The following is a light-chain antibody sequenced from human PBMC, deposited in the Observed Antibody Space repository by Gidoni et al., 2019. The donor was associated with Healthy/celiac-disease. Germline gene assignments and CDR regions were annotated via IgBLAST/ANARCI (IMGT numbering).Light chain of an antibody. J-gene: IGLJ2*01. CDR3: QVWDSSTVV. CDR2: RDS. V-gene: IGLV3-9*01. Sequence: SSELTQPPSVSVALGQKARITCGGNNIGSKNVHWYQQKPGQAPVLVIYRDSNRPSGIPERFSGSNSGNTATLTISRAQAGDEADYYCQVWDSSTVVFGGGTKLTVL. CDR1: NIGSKN.